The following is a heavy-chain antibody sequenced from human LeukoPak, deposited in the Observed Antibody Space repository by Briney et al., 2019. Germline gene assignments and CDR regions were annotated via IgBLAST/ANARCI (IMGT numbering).Heavy chain of an antibody. J-gene: IGHJ4*02. CDR1: GFTFSSYG. CDR3: ARGCGADSWCFDY. Sequence: PGGSLRLSCAASGFTFSSYGMHWVRQAPGKGLEWVALISFDGGKTSYADSVRCRFTISRDNSRNTRYLQMDSRKTADTGVSYCARGCGADSWCFDYWGQGTLVTASS. V-gene: IGHV3-30*03. D-gene: IGHD2-21*01. CDR2: ISFDGGKT.